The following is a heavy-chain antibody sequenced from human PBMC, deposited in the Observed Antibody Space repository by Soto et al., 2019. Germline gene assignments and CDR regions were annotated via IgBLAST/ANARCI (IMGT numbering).Heavy chain of an antibody. CDR1: GFTFSSYG. D-gene: IGHD3-22*01. Sequence: QVQLVESGGGVVQPGRSLRLSCAASGFTFSSYGMHWVRQAPGKGLEWVAVIWYDGSNKYYADSVKGRFTIARDNSKNTLYLQMNSLRAEDTAMYYCARDADYYDSSGYQNYWGQGTLVTVSS. CDR2: IWYDGSNK. V-gene: IGHV3-33*01. CDR3: ARDADYYDSSGYQNY. J-gene: IGHJ4*02.